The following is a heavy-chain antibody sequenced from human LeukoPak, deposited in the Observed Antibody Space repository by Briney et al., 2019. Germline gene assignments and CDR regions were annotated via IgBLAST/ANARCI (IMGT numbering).Heavy chain of an antibody. V-gene: IGHV3-33*01. CDR2: IWYDGSNK. CDR3: ARVSYYDSSPRMEPYMDV. Sequence: GRSLRLSCAASGFTFSSYGMHWVRQAPGKGLEWVAVIWYDGSNKYYADSVKGRFTISRDNSKNTLYLQMNSLRAEDTAVYYCARVSYYDSSPRMEPYMDVWGKGTTVTVSS. CDR1: GFTFSSYG. J-gene: IGHJ6*03. D-gene: IGHD3-22*01.